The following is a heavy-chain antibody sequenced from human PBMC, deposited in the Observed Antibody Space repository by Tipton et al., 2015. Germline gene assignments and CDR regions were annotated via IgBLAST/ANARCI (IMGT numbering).Heavy chain of an antibody. V-gene: IGHV4-61*01. CDR2: ISYTETS. CDR3: ARDLEHGMDV. J-gene: IGHJ6*02. CDR1: GGSVSSGSYY. D-gene: IGHD5-24*01. Sequence: TLSLTCTVSGGSVSSGSYYWSWIRQPPGKGLEWIGYISYTETSHYNASLKSRVTISIDTSKNQFSLKLSSVTAEDTAVYYCARDLEHGMDVWGQGTTVTVSS.